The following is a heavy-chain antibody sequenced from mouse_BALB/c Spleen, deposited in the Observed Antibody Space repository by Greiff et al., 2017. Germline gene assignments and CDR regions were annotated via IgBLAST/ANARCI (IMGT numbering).Heavy chain of an antibody. Sequence: VQLQQSGAELARPGASVKLSCKASGYTFTDYYINWVKQRTGQGLEWIGEIYPGSGNTYYNEKFKGKATLTADKSSSTAYMQLSSLTSEDSAVYFCARITITTVVADYFDYWGQGTTLTVSS. CDR2: IYPGSGNT. CDR1: GYTFTDYY. J-gene: IGHJ2*01. CDR3: ARITITTVVADYFDY. D-gene: IGHD1-1*01. V-gene: IGHV1-77*01.